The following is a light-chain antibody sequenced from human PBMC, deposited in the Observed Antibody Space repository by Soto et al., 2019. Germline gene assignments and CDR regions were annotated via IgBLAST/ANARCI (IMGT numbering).Light chain of an antibody. CDR1: QSVSNNY. V-gene: IGKV3-20*01. CDR3: QQYGSLWT. Sequence: EIVLMPSPGTLSLSPGERATLSCRASQSVSNNYLAWYQQKPGQAPRLVIYGASSRATGIPDRFSGSGSGTDFTLTISRLEPEDFAVYYCQQYGSLWTFGQGTKVDIK. J-gene: IGKJ1*01. CDR2: GAS.